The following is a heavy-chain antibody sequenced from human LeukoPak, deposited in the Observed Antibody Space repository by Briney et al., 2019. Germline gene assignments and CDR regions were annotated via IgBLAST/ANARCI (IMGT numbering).Heavy chain of an antibody. CDR2: ISYDGSNK. CDR1: GFTFSTYS. CDR3: ARVRDSGYDQFLLGY. J-gene: IGHJ4*02. D-gene: IGHD5-12*01. V-gene: IGHV3-30-3*01. Sequence: GGSLRLSCAASGFTFSTYSMYWVRQAPGKGLEWVAVISYDGSNKYYADSVKGRFTISRDNSKNTLYLQMNILRPEDTAVYYCARVRDSGYDQFLLGYWGQGTLVTVSS.